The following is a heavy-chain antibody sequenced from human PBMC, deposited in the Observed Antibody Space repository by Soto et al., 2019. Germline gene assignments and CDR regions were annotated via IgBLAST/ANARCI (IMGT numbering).Heavy chain of an antibody. Sequence: VGPRRLSGAASGFSFSSYAMSWVRQAPGKGLEWVSVISGSDDSTYYADSVKGRFTISRDNSKNTLYLQMNSLRAEDMSLYYCAIGSTSYTFDYWGQGTLVTVS. J-gene: IGHJ4*02. CDR2: ISGSDDST. D-gene: IGHD6-6*01. CDR3: AIGSTSYTFDY. CDR1: GFSFSSYA. V-gene: IGHV3-23*01.